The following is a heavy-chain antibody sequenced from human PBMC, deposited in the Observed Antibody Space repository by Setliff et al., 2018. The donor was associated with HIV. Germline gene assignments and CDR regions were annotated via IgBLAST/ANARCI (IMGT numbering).Heavy chain of an antibody. CDR1: GFTFSDHY. V-gene: IGHV4-34*08. D-gene: IGHD6-13*01. J-gene: IGHJ4*02. CDR3: VASSSWSCRLNY. CDR2: IHSSGNT. Sequence: GSLRLSCAASGFTFSDHYMDWVRQPPGKGLEWLGEIHSSGNTNYSPSLKGRVTISVDTPKNQYSLSLRSVTAADTAVYYCVASSSWSCRLNYWGQGTQVTVSS.